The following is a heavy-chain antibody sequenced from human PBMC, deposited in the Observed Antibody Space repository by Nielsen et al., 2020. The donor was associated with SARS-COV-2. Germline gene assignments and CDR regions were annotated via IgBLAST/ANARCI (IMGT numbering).Heavy chain of an antibody. CDR3: ARSHYSDGSGYYWPYHFDF. CDR2: IKQDGSEK. Sequence: GGSLRLSCAASGFTFSSYWMSWVRQAPGKGLEWVANIKQDGSEKYYVDSVKGRFTISRDNAKNSLYLQMNSLRAEDTAVYYCARSHYSDGSGYYWPYHFDFWGQGTLVTVSS. J-gene: IGHJ4*02. CDR1: GFTFSSYW. D-gene: IGHD3-22*01. V-gene: IGHV3-7*03.